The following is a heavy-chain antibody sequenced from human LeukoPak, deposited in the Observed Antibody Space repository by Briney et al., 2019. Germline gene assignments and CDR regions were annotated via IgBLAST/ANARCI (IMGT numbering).Heavy chain of an antibody. J-gene: IGHJ4*02. V-gene: IGHV1-8*01. CDR2: MNPNSGNT. CDR3: ARGPGEYSSGWYGWYYFDY. D-gene: IGHD6-19*01. CDR1: GYTFTSYD. Sequence: GASVKVSCKASGYTFTSYDIIWVRQATGQGLEWMGWMNPNSGNTGYAQKFQGRVTMTRNTSISTAYMELSSLRSEDTAVYYCARGPGEYSSGWYGWYYFDYWGQGTLVTVSS.